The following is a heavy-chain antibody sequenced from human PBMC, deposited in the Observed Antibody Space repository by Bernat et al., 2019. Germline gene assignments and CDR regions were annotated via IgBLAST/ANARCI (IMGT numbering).Heavy chain of an antibody. Sequence: QLQLQESSPGLVKPSETLSLTCTVSGGSISSSSYYWGWIRQPPGKGLEWIGSIYYSGSTYYNPSLKSRVTISVDTSKNQFSLKLSSVTAADTAVYYCARLGVAVAAGGRDYWGQGTLVTVSS. CDR3: ARLGVAVAAGGRDY. CDR2: IYYSGST. CDR1: GGSISSSSYY. V-gene: IGHV4-39*01. J-gene: IGHJ4*02. D-gene: IGHD6-19*01.